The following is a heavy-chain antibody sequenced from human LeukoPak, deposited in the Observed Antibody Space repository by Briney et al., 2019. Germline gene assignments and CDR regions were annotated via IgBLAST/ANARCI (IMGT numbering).Heavy chain of an antibody. D-gene: IGHD3-22*01. CDR3: AKRYYSDSSGYLGSLNY. CDR1: GFTFSNHA. CDR2: ISGSGGST. V-gene: IGHV3-23*01. Sequence: GGSLRLSCAASGFTFSNHAMSWVRQAPGKGLEWVSAISGSGGSTYYADSVRGRFTISRDNSKNTVYLQMNSLGAEDTAVYYCAKRYYSDSSGYLGSLNYWGQGTLVTVSS. J-gene: IGHJ4*02.